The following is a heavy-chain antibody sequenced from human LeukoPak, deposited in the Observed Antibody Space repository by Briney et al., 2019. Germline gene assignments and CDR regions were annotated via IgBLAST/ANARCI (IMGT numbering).Heavy chain of an antibody. CDR2: IGGRGDET. Sequence: GGXXRLSXAXSGFIFSSHGMSWVRQAPGKGLEWVSAIGGRGDETYYADSVKGRFTISRDNSKNTLYLQMTSLRAEDTAVYYCAKDEYFDWLLEEWGQXTL. CDR1: GFIFSSHG. CDR3: AKDEYFDWLLEE. J-gene: IGHJ1*01. V-gene: IGHV3-23*01. D-gene: IGHD3-9*01.